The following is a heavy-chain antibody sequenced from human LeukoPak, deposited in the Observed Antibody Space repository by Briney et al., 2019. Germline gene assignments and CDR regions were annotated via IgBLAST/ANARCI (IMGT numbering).Heavy chain of an antibody. CDR2: IYYSGST. D-gene: IGHD3-10*01. CDR3: ARVYYGSGSYHPDDY. V-gene: IGHV4-31*03. J-gene: IGHJ4*02. CDR1: GGSISSGGYY. Sequence: KPSETLSLTCTVSGGSISSGGYYWSWIRQHPGKGLEWIGYIYYSGSTYYNPSLKSRVTISVDTSKNQFSLKLSSVTAADTAVYYCARVYYGSGSYHPDDYCGQGTLVTVSS.